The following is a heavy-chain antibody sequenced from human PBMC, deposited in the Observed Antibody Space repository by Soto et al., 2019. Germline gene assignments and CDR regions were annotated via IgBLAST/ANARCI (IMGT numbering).Heavy chain of an antibody. J-gene: IGHJ4*02. V-gene: IGHV1-69*01. CDR1: GGTFSTNT. CDR2: IMPIFGSA. CDR3: ARQFDSDTSGYYYAY. D-gene: IGHD3-22*01. Sequence: QAQLVQSGAEVKKPGSSVKVSCKASGGTFSTNTISWVRQAPGQGLEWMGGIMPIFGSANYAQKFQGRVTITADEYTRTVYMELSRLRSEDTAVYYCARQFDSDTSGYYYAYWGQGTLVTVSS.